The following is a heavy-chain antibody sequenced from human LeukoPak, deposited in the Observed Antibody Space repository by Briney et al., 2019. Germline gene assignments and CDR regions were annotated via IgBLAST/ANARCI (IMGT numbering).Heavy chain of an antibody. J-gene: IGHJ4*02. V-gene: IGHV4-59*12. CDR3: AREWNGYDYVGEDY. CDR2: IYYSGSIYYSGST. CDR1: GDSMSSSY. Sequence: SETLSLTCTVSGDSMSSSYWSWIRQPPGKGLEWIGYIYYSGSIYYSGSTNYNPSLKSRVTISVDTSKNQFSLKLNSVTAADTAVYYCAREWNGYDYVGEDYWGQGTLVTVSS. D-gene: IGHD5-12*01.